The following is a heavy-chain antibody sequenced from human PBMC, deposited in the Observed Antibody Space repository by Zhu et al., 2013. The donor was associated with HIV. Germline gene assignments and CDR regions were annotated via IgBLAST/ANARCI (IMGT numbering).Heavy chain of an antibody. Sequence: QVQLVQSGGELKKPGASVKVSCKASGYTFTSYGITWVRQAPGQGLEWMGIINPSGGNTFYAQKFQGRVTLTSDMSTNTVHMELNSLRSDDTAVYYCARDPHGGISVIVVVRGSRYGMDVWGQGTTVIVSS. J-gene: IGHJ6*02. V-gene: IGHV1-46*01. CDR1: GYTFTSYG. D-gene: IGHD3-22*01. CDR3: ARDPHGGISVIVVVRGSRYGMDV. CDR2: INPSGGNT.